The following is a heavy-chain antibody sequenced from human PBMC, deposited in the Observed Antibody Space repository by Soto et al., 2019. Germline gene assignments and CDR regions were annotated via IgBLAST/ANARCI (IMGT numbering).Heavy chain of an antibody. Sequence: GASVKLSCKASGYTFTRNGISWGRQAPGQGLEWMGWISAYNGNTNYAQKLQGRVTMTTDTSTSTAYMELRSLRSDDTAVYYCARTPMVRGVIKLTTKISPGWFDPWG. J-gene: IGHJ5*02. CDR2: ISAYNGNT. CDR1: GYTFTRNG. CDR3: ARTPMVRGVIKLTTKISPGWFDP. V-gene: IGHV1-18*01. D-gene: IGHD3-10*01.